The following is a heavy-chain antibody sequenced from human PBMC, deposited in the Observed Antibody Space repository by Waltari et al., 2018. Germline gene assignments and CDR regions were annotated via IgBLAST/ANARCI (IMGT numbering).Heavy chain of an antibody. CDR3: ARGGVPDAYGDGSDYRNWFDP. CDR1: GGSFSGYH. Sequence: QVLLKEWGAGTLKPSETLSLTCAVYGGSFSGYHWTWIRQSPGKGLEWLGEINHPRVTNYKASLKGRITILKDTSKNQFSLRLSSVTAADSAVYYCARGGVPDAYGDGSDYRNWFDPWGQGILVTVSS. CDR2: INHPRVT. V-gene: IGHV4-34*01. D-gene: IGHD4-17*01. J-gene: IGHJ5*02.